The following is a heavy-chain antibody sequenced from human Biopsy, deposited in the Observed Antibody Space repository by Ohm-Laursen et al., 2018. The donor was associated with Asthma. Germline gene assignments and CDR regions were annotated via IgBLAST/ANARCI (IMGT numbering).Heavy chain of an antibody. D-gene: IGHD3-10*01. CDR1: GYTFNSAG. CDR3: ARAVDYSHYYGIDV. J-gene: IGHJ6*02. Sequence: ASVKVSCKTSGYTFNSAGITWVRQAPGQGLGWMGWISVYNGNTKVAQKLQDRVTMTTDTSTSTAYMELRSLRSDDTAVYFCARAVDYSHYYGIDVWGQGTTVTVS. V-gene: IGHV1-18*01. CDR2: ISVYNGNT.